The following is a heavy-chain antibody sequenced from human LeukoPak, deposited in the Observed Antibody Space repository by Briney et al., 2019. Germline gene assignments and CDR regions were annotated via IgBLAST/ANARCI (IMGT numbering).Heavy chain of an antibody. D-gene: IGHD6-13*01. CDR3: ARETSTVIAAPGY. CDR1: GFTFSSYS. Sequence: PGGSLRLSCAASGFTFSSYSMNWVRQAPGKGLEWVSSISRGSTYIYYADSMKGRFTISRDNAKNSLYVQMNSLRAEDTAFYYCARETSTVIAAPGYWGQGTLVTVSS. J-gene: IGHJ4*02. V-gene: IGHV3-21*04. CDR2: ISRGSTYI.